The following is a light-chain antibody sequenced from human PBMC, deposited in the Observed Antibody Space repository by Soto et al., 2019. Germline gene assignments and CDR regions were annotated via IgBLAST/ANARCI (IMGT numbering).Light chain of an antibody. CDR2: WAS. Sequence: DIVMTQSPDSLAVSLGERATINRKSSQSVLYNSNNKNYLAWYQQRPGQPPKLLIYWASTRESGVPDRFSGSGSGTDFTLTITSLQAEDVAVYYCQQYESTPPTFGQGTKLEIK. V-gene: IGKV4-1*01. J-gene: IGKJ2*01. CDR1: QSVLYNSNNKNY. CDR3: QQYESTPPT.